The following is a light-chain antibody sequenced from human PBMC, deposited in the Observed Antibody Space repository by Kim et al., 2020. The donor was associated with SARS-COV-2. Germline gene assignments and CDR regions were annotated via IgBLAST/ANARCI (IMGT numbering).Light chain of an antibody. J-gene: IGKJ4*01. CDR2: DAS. CDR1: QSISNW. CDR3: QDYSSNS. Sequence: TLSASVGDRVTITCRASQSISNWLAWYQQKPGKAPKLLVFDASTLKGDVPSRFSGSGSGTEFTLTINSLQPDDFATYYCQDYSSNSFGGGTKLEI. V-gene: IGKV1-5*01.